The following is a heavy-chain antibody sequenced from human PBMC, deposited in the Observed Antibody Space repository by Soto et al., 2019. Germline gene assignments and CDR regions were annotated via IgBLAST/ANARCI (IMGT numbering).Heavy chain of an antibody. Sequence: EVQLLESGGGLVQPGGSLRLSCAASGFTFSSYAMSWVRQAPGKGLEWVSAISGSGGSTYYADSVKGRFTISRDNSKNTLYLQMNSLRAEDTAVYYCAKPLLAYSSSSRYFDSWGQGTLVTVSS. CDR2: ISGSGGST. D-gene: IGHD6-6*01. CDR3: AKPLLAYSSSSRYFDS. CDR1: GFTFSSYA. J-gene: IGHJ4*02. V-gene: IGHV3-23*01.